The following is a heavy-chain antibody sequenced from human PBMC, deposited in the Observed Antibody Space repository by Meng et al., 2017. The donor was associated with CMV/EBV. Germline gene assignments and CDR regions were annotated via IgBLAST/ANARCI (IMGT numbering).Heavy chain of an antibody. D-gene: IGHD6-13*01. CDR3: ARLIAAAPYYFDY. CDR2: IYSGGST. Sequence: CAVAGFTVSRNYMSWVRQAPGKGLEWVSVIYSGGSTYYADSVKGRFTISRDNSKNTLYLQMNSLRAEDTAVYYCARLIAAAPYYFDYWGQGTLVTVSS. V-gene: IGHV3-53*01. CDR1: GFTVSRNY. J-gene: IGHJ4*02.